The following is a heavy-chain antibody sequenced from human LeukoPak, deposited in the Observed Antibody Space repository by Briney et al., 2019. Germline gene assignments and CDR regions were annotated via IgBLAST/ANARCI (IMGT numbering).Heavy chain of an antibody. D-gene: IGHD3-3*01. V-gene: IGHV4-61*08. CDR2: IYYSGST. J-gene: IGHJ6*03. CDR3: ARDRAYYDFWSGYGGYYYYMDV. CDR1: GGSISNGDYY. Sequence: SQTLSLTCTVSGGSISNGDYYWSWIRQPPGKGLEWIGYIYYSGSTNYNPSLKSRVTISVDTSKNQFSLKLSSVTAADTAVYYCARDRAYYDFWSGYGGYYYYMDVWGKGTTVTVSS.